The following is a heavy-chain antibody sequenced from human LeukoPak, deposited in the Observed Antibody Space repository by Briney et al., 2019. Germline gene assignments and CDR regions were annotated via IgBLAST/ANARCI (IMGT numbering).Heavy chain of an antibody. D-gene: IGHD6-19*01. CDR1: GYTFTSYA. Sequence: GASVKVSCKASGYTFTSYAMHWVRQAPGQRLEWMGWINAGNGNTKYSQKFQGRVTITRDTSASTAYMELSSLRSDDTAVYYCARAFSSGWDYFDYWGQGTLVTVSS. CDR3: ARAFSSGWDYFDY. J-gene: IGHJ4*02. V-gene: IGHV1-3*01. CDR2: INAGNGNT.